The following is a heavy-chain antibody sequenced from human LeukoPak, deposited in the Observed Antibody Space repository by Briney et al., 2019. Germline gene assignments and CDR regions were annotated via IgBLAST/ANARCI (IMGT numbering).Heavy chain of an antibody. J-gene: IGHJ4*02. CDR3: MSYAGRSDDY. CDR2: ISSSSYR. Sequence: GGSLRLSCAASGFTFSRYSMNWVRQAPGKGLEWVSSISSSSYRYYADSVKGRFTISRDNDKNSLHLQMNSLRAEDTAVYYCMSYAGRSDDYWGQGTLVTVSS. CDR1: GFTFSRYS. D-gene: IGHD3-16*01. V-gene: IGHV3-21*01.